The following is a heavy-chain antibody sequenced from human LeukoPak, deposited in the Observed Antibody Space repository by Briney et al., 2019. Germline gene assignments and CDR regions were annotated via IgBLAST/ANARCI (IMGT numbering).Heavy chain of an antibody. D-gene: IGHD3-22*01. V-gene: IGHV3-7*01. CDR1: GFTFRNFW. J-gene: IGHJ4*02. Sequence: GGSLRLSCAASGFTFRNFWMSWVRQAPGKGLEWLANVRQDGSETYYLDSVKARFTISRDNAKNSLYLEMNSLRGEDTAVYYCTTSDESSGTNWGQGTLVTVSS. CDR3: TTSDESSGTN. CDR2: VRQDGSET.